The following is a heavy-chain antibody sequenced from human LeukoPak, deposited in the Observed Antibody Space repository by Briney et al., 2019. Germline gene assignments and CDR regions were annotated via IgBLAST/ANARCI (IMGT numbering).Heavy chain of an antibody. CDR2: IYYSGST. J-gene: IGHJ4*02. Sequence: SETLSLTCTVSGGSISSYYWSWIRQPPGKGLEWIGYIYYSGSTNYNPSLKSRVTISVDTSKNQFSLKLSSVTAADTAVYYCARVWGPWYADYWGQGTLVTVSS. CDR3: ARVWGPWYADY. CDR1: GGSISSYY. V-gene: IGHV4-59*01. D-gene: IGHD6-13*01.